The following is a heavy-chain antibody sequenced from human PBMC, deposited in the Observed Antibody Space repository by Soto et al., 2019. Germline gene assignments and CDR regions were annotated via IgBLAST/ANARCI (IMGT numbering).Heavy chain of an antibody. V-gene: IGHV3-15*01. D-gene: IGHD6-13*01. J-gene: IGHJ4*02. Sequence: EVQLVESGGGLVKPGESLRLSCAASGFTFSNAYMSWVRQAPGKGLEWVGRIKSKFDGGTADLAAPVKGRFTISRDDSQNTLYLLINSLKTEDTAVYYCTTVLCQQLLYFDYWGQGALVTVSS. CDR2: IKSKFDGGTA. CDR3: TTVLCQQLLYFDY. CDR1: GFTFSNAY.